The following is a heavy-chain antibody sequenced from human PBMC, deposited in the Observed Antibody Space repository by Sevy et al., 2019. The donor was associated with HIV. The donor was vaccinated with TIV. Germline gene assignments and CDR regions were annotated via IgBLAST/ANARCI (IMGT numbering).Heavy chain of an antibody. D-gene: IGHD3-22*01. J-gene: IGHJ6*02. CDR2: ISYDGSNK. Sequence: GGSLRLSCAASGFTFSSYAMHWVRQAPGKGLEWVAVISYDGSNKYYADSVKGRFSLSSDNSKNTLYLQMNSLRAEDTAVYYCAGGYDSSGYYSYGYYYYGMDVWGQGTTVTVSS. CDR3: AGGYDSSGYYSYGYYYYGMDV. CDR1: GFTFSSYA. V-gene: IGHV3-30-3*01.